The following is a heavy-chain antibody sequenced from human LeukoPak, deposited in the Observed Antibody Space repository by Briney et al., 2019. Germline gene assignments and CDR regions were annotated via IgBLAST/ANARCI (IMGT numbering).Heavy chain of an antibody. CDR1: GGSFSGYY. Sequence: PSETLSLTCAVYGGSFSGYYWSWIRQPPGKGLEWIGEINHSGSTNYNPSLKSRVTISVDTSKNQFSLKLSSVTAADTAVYYCARGRYNWNTYYYYYYMDVWGKGTTVTVSS. CDR2: INHSGST. CDR3: ARGRYNWNTYYYYYYMDV. V-gene: IGHV4-34*01. D-gene: IGHD1/OR15-1a*01. J-gene: IGHJ6*03.